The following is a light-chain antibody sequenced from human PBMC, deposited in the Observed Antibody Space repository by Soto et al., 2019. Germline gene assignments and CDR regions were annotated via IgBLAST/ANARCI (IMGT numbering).Light chain of an antibody. CDR2: GNS. CDR3: QSYDSSLSAWV. J-gene: IGLJ3*02. V-gene: IGLV1-40*01. Sequence: QLVRTQPPSVSGAPGQRVTISCTGSSSNIGAGYDVHWYQQLPGTAPKLLIYGNSNRPSGVPDRFSGSKSGTSASLAITGLQAEDEADYYCQSYDSSLSAWVFGGGTKLTVL. CDR1: SSNIGAGYD.